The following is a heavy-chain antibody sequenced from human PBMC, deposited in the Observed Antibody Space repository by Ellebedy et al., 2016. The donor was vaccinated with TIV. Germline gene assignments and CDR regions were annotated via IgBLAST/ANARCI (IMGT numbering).Heavy chain of an antibody. CDR2: IIPIFGTA. D-gene: IGHD6-19*01. CDR3: ARGVAGTSNSAFDI. CDR1: GGTFSSYA. Sequence: AASVKVSCKASGGTFSSYAISWVRQAPGQGLEWMGGIIPIFGTANYAQKFQGRVTITADESTSTAYMELSSLRSEDTAVYYCARGVAGTSNSAFDIWGQGTMVAVSS. V-gene: IGHV1-69*13. J-gene: IGHJ3*02.